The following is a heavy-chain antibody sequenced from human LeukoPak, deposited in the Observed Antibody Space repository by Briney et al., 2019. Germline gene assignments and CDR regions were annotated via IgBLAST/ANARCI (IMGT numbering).Heavy chain of an antibody. Sequence: PGGSLRLSCAASGFTFSSYGMHWVRQAPGKGLEWVAVISYDGSNKYYADSVKGRFTISRDNSKNTLYLQMNSLRAEDTAVYYCARDRYGSGRSGAFDIWGQGTMVTVSS. CDR1: GFTFSSYG. D-gene: IGHD3-10*01. J-gene: IGHJ3*02. V-gene: IGHV3-30*03. CDR3: ARDRYGSGRSGAFDI. CDR2: ISYDGSNK.